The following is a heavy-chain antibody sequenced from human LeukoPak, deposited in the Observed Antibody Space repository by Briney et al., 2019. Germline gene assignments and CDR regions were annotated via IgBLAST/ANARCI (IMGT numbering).Heavy chain of an antibody. CDR2: INPNSGGT. V-gene: IGHV1-2*02. CDR1: GYTFTGYY. J-gene: IGHJ4*02. D-gene: IGHD6-19*01. CDR3: ARVGHSSGWPGEG. Sequence: ASVKVSFKASGYTFTGYYMHWVRQAPGQGLEWMGWINPNSGGTNYAQKFQGRVTMTRDTSVSTAYMELSRLRSDDTAVYYCARVGHSSGWPGEGWGQGTLVTVSS.